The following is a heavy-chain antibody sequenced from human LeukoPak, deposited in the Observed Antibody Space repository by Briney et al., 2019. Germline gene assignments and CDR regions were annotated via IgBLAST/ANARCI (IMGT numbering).Heavy chain of an antibody. Sequence: ASVKVSCKTSGYSFTDYIIAWVRQAPGQGLEWLGWIGTYDGHTSYAQKVQGRVTMTTDTSATTAYLELRSLTSDDTALYYCARLMDNNYDGSAFDYWGQGTLVTVSS. D-gene: IGHD3-22*01. CDR3: ARLMDNNYDGSAFDY. V-gene: IGHV1-18*01. J-gene: IGHJ4*02. CDR2: IGTYDGHT. CDR1: GYSFTDYI.